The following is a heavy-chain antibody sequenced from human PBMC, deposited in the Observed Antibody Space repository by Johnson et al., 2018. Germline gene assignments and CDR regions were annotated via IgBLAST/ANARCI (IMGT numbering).Heavy chain of an antibody. D-gene: IGHD1-26*01. J-gene: IGHJ1*01. CDR3: VGGVGWILQH. CDR1: GFTCSNYY. V-gene: IGHV3-11*04. CDR2: SSRSGAI. Sequence: QVQLVECVGGLVQLGGSLRLSCAASGFTCSNYYLSWSRQAPGKGLAWVSYSSRSGAIYYGASVRGRFTISRDKAKNSLYLQMNSLRDEDTAVYYCVGGVGWILQHWGQGTLVSVSS.